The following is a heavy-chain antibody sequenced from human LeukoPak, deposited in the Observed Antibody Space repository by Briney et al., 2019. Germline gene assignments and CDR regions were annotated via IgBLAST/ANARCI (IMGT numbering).Heavy chain of an antibody. CDR2: ISSSSSYI. CDR3: ARERLGELSYHDY. D-gene: IGHD3-16*02. Sequence: GGSLRLSCAASGFTLSDYYMSWIRQAPGKGLEWVSYISSSSSYINYADSVKGRFTISRDNAKNSLYLQMDSLRADDTAVYYCARERLGELSYHDYWGQGTLVTVSS. CDR1: GFTLSDYY. V-gene: IGHV3-11*05. J-gene: IGHJ4*02.